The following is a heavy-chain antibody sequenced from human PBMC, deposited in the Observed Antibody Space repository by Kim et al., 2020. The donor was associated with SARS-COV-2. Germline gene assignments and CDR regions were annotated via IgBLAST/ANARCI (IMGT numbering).Heavy chain of an antibody. Sequence: SETLSLTCTVSGCSISSYYWSWIRQPPGKGLEWIGYIYYSGRTNYNPSLKSRVTISVDTSKNQFSLNLSSVTAADTAAYYCARRRENGYNQYYFDYWGQGTLVTVSS. J-gene: IGHJ4*02. D-gene: IGHD5-12*01. CDR3: ARRRENGYNQYYFDY. CDR1: GCSISSYY. V-gene: IGHV4-59*08. CDR2: IYYSGRT.